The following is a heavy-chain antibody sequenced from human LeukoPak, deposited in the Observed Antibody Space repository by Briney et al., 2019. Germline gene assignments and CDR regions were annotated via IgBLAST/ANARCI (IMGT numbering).Heavy chain of an antibody. J-gene: IGHJ4*02. Sequence: GGSLRLSCAASGFTFSNYWMHWVRQAPGKGLVWVSRINTDGSSTSYVDSVKGRFTISRDNSKNTLYLQMNSLRAEDTAVYYCARAPDAFGVDYWGQGTLVTVSS. V-gene: IGHV3-74*01. D-gene: IGHD3-10*01. CDR2: INTDGSST. CDR3: ARAPDAFGVDY. CDR1: GFTFSNYW.